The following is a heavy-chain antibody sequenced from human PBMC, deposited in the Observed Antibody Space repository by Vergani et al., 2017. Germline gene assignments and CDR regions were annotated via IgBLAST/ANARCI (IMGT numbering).Heavy chain of an antibody. Sequence: EVQLVESGGGLIQPGGSLRLSCAASGFTVSSNYMSWVRQAPGKGLEWGSGIYSGGSTYYADSVKGRFTISRDNSKNTLELQMNSLGAEDTAVYYCARDNWGMDVWGQGTTVTVSS. J-gene: IGHJ6*02. CDR2: IYSGGST. CDR3: ARDNWGMDV. D-gene: IGHD5-24*01. CDR1: GFTVSSNY. V-gene: IGHV3-53*01.